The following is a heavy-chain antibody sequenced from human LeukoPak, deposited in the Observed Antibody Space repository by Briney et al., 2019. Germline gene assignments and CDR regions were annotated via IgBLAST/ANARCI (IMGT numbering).Heavy chain of an antibody. J-gene: IGHJ5*02. CDR3: AREKEYGSSVSFDP. Sequence: SQTLSLTCVIFGDRVSSNSAAWNWIRQSPSRGLEWLGRTYYRSKWYIDYAVSVKSRITINPDTSKSHFSLQLNSVTPEDTAIYYCAREKEYGSSVSFDPWGQGTLVTVSS. CDR1: GDRVSSNSAA. D-gene: IGHD6-6*01. CDR2: TYYRSKWYI. V-gene: IGHV6-1*01.